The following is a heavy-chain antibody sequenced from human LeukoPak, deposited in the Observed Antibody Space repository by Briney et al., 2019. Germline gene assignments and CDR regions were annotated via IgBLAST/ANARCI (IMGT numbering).Heavy chain of an antibody. CDR2: ISYDGSNK. V-gene: IGHV3-30*18. D-gene: IGHD3-22*01. CDR3: AKDWYDSSGYYPLEPYFDY. Sequence: PGGSLRLSCAASGFTFSSYGMHWVRQAPGKGLEWVAVISYDGSNKYYADSVKGRFTISRDNSKNTLYLQMNSLRAEDTAVYYCAKDWYDSSGYYPLEPYFDYWGQGTLVTVSS. J-gene: IGHJ4*02. CDR1: GFTFSSYG.